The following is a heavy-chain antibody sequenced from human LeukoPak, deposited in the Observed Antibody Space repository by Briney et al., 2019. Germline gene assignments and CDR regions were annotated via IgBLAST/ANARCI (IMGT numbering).Heavy chain of an antibody. D-gene: IGHD6-6*01. CDR2: ISGSGGNT. CDR1: GFTFSSYA. V-gene: IGHV3-23*01. CDR3: AKAGYRGSSVNYFDY. Sequence: GGSLRLSCAPSGFTFSSYAMSWVRQAPGKGLEWLSAISGSGGNTYYADSVKGRFTISRDNSQNTLSLQMNSLRAEDPAVYFCAKAGYRGSSVNYFDYWGQGTLVTVSS. J-gene: IGHJ4*02.